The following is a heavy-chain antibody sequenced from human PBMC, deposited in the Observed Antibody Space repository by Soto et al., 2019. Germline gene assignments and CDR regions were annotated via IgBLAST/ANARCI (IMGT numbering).Heavy chain of an antibody. Sequence: GGSLRLSCAASGFTFSSYWMSWVRQAPGKGLEWVANIKQDGSEKYYVDSVKGRFTISRDNAKNSLYLQMNSLRAEDTAVYYCARSGAGIAAAEWFDPWGQGTLVTVSS. CDR2: IKQDGSEK. CDR3: ARSGAGIAAAEWFDP. J-gene: IGHJ5*02. D-gene: IGHD6-13*01. CDR1: GFTFSSYW. V-gene: IGHV3-7*03.